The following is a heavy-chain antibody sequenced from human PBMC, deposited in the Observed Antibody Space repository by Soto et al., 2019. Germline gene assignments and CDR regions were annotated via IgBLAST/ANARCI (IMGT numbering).Heavy chain of an antibody. CDR3: ARGVVVVASSQLGWFDP. CDR2: IIPMFGTA. D-gene: IGHD2-15*01. Sequence: QVQLVQSGAEVMKPGSSVKVSCKASGGTFSMDDISWVRQAPGQGLKWMGGIIPMFGTAKYVQKFQGRITITADESTTKAYMELRILISNDTAVYYCARGVVVVASSQLGWFDPWGQGTLVTVSS. CDR1: GGTFSMDD. J-gene: IGHJ5*02. V-gene: IGHV1-69*01.